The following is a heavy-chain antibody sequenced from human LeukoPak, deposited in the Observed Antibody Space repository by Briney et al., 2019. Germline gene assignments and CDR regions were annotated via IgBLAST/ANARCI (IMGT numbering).Heavy chain of an antibody. Sequence: VASVKLSCKSAGCSFSSYTISWVRQAPGQGLEWVGGIIPIFGTGNYAQKYQGRGRITTAGSTATTYMELSSRRSEDTALDDCASALVATAMVEYWFDPWGQGTLVTVSS. V-gene: IGHV1-69*05. CDR2: IIPIFGTG. CDR3: ASALVATAMVEYWFDP. J-gene: IGHJ5*02. CDR1: GCSFSSYT. D-gene: IGHD5-18*01.